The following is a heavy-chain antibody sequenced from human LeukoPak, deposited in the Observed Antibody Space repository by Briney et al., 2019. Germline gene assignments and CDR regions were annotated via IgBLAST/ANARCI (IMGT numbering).Heavy chain of an antibody. CDR1: GGSISSSSYY. CDR3: ARQYYGSGSFNFDY. D-gene: IGHD3-10*01. CDR2: IYYSGST. V-gene: IGHV4-39*01. J-gene: IGHJ4*02. Sequence: SETLSLTCTVSGGSISSSSYYWGWIRQPPGKGLEWIGSIYYSGSTYYNPSLKSRVTISVDTSKNRFSLKLSSVTAADTAVYYCARQYYGSGSFNFDYWGQGTLVTVSS.